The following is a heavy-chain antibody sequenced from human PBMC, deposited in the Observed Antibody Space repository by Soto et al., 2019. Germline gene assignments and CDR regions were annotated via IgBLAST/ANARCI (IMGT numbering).Heavy chain of an antibody. D-gene: IGHD6-6*01. Sequence: ASVKVSCKASGYTFTGYYMHWVRQAPGQGLEWMGWINPNSGGTNYAQKFQGWVTMTRDTSISTAYMELSRLRSDDTAVYYCAREGREYSSSSSSDYYFDYWGQGTLVTVSS. CDR2: INPNSGGT. J-gene: IGHJ4*02. V-gene: IGHV1-2*04. CDR1: GYTFTGYY. CDR3: AREGREYSSSSSSDYYFDY.